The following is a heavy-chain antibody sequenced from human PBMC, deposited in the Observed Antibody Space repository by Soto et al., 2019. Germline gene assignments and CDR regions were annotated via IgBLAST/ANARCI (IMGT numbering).Heavy chain of an antibody. J-gene: IGHJ4*02. CDR3: ARQDGYALYYFDY. V-gene: IGHV5-51*01. D-gene: IGHD5-12*01. CDR2: IYPGDSDT. Sequence: PGESLKISCKGSGYSFSNYWIGWVRQMPGKGLEWMGIIYPGDSDTRYSPSFQGQVTISVDKSISTAYLQWSTLKASDSAMYYCARQDGYALYYFDYWGKGTLVTVSS. CDR1: GYSFSNYW.